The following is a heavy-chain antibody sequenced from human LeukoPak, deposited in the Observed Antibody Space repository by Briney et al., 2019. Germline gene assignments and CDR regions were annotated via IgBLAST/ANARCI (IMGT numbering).Heavy chain of an antibody. Sequence: GGSLRLSCAASGFTFSSYGMHWVRQAPGKGLEWVAFIRYDGSNKYYADSVKGRFTISRDNSKNTLYLQMNSLRAEDTAVYYCAKDLADYGDYGEAFDYWGQGTLVIVSS. CDR3: AKDLADYGDYGEAFDY. CDR1: GFTFSSYG. V-gene: IGHV3-30*02. CDR2: IRYDGSNK. D-gene: IGHD4-17*01. J-gene: IGHJ4*02.